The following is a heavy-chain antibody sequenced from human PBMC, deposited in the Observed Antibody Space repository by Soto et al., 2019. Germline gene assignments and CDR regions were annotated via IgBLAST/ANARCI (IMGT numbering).Heavy chain of an antibody. D-gene: IGHD6-19*01. CDR3: ARYIAVAGTDY. J-gene: IGHJ4*02. CDR2: INHSGST. V-gene: IGHV4-34*01. CDR1: GGSFSGYY. Sequence: QVQLQQWGAGLLKPSETLSLTCAVYGGSFSGYYWSWIRQPPGKGLEWVGEINHSGSTNYNPSLKSRVTISVDTSKNQFSLKLSSVTAADTAVYYCARYIAVAGTDYWGQGTLVTVSS.